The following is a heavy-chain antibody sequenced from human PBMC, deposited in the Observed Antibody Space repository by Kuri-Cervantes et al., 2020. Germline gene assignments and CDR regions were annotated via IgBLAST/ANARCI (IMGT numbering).Heavy chain of an antibody. J-gene: IGHJ4*02. CDR1: GFTFSSYS. CDR3: ARDRGSGYYYSIDD. CDR2: IWYDGSNK. V-gene: IGHV3-33*08. D-gene: IGHD3-22*01. Sequence: GGSLRLSCAASGFTFSSYSMNWVRQAPGKGLEWVAVIWYDGSNKYYADSVKGRFTISRDNSKNTLYLQMNSLRAEDTAVYYCARDRGSGYYYSIDDWGQGTLVTVSS.